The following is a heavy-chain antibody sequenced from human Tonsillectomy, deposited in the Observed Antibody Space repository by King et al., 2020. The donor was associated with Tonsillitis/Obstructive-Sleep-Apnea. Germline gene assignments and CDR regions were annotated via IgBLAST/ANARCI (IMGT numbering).Heavy chain of an antibody. CDR2: IKSKTNGGTT. CDR1: GFTFSNAW. V-gene: IGHV3-15*01. CDR3: TRDGGYCSSTSCYYYYMDV. D-gene: IGHD2-2*01. Sequence: VQLVESGGGLVKPGGSLRLSCAASGFTFSNAWMSWVRQAPGKGLEWLGRIKSKTNGGTTDYAAPVKGSFTISSDDSKNTLYLQMNSLKTEDTAVYYCTRDGGYCSSTSCYYYYMDVWGKGTTVTVSS. J-gene: IGHJ6*03.